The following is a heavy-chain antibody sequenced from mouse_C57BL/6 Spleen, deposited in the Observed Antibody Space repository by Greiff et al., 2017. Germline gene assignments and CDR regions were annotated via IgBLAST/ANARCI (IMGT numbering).Heavy chain of an antibody. Sequence: EVQVVEPGGGLVKPGGSLKLSCAASGFTFSDYGMHWVRQAPEKGLEWVAYISSGSSTTYYADTVKGRFTISRDNAKNTLFLQMTSLRSEDTAMYYCARQDRRFAYWGQGTLVTVSA. CDR2: ISSGSSTT. V-gene: IGHV5-17*01. J-gene: IGHJ3*01. CDR1: GFTFSDYG. CDR3: ARQDRRFAY.